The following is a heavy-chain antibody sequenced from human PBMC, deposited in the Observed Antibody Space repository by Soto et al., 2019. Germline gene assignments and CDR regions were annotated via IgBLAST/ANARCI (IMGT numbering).Heavy chain of an antibody. CDR3: ARGSTYYYYGMDV. CDR2: IYYSGST. CDR1: CGSISSGDYY. J-gene: IGHJ6*02. V-gene: IGHV4-30-4*01. Sequence: PSETLSLTCTVSCGSISSGDYYWSWIRQPPGKGLEWIGYIYYSGSTYYNPSLKSRVTISVDTSKNQFSLKLSSVTAADTAVYYCARGSTYYYYGMDVWGQGTTVTVSS.